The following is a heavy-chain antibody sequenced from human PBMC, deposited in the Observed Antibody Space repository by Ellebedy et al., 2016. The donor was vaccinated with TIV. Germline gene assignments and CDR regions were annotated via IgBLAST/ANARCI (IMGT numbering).Heavy chain of an antibody. V-gene: IGHV4-34*01. J-gene: IGHJ1*01. D-gene: IGHD3-22*01. CDR3: ARGSLSSGYYGIVRSAEYFQH. CDR2: INHSGST. Sequence: SETLSLTCAVYGGSFSGYYWSWIRQPPGKGLEWIGEINHSGSTNYNPSLKSRVTISVDTSKNQFSLKLSSVTAADTAVYYCARGSLSSGYYGIVRSAEYFQHWGQGTLVTVSS. CDR1: GGSFSGYY.